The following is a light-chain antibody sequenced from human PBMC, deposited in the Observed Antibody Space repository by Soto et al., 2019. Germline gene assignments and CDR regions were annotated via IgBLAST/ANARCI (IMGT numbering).Light chain of an antibody. Sequence: QSALTQPASVSGSPGQSITISCTGTSSDVGSYNLDSWYQQQPGKAPKLMIYEGSKRPSRVSNRFSGSKSGNTATLTISGLQAEDEAYYYCCSYAGSSTLVFGGGTQLTVL. J-gene: IGLJ2*01. CDR3: CSYAGSSTLV. V-gene: IGLV2-23*01. CDR2: EGS. CDR1: SSDVGSYNL.